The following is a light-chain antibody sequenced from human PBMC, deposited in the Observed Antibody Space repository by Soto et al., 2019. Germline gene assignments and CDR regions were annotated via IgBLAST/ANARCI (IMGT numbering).Light chain of an antibody. CDR2: DTS. J-gene: IGLJ1*01. V-gene: IGLV7-46*01. CDR3: LLFHSGAYV. Sequence: QAVVTQEPSLTVSPGGTVTLTCGSSTGAVTSGHFPYWFQQKPGQAPRTLISDTSDKHSWTPARFSGSLLGGKAALTLSGAQSEDEADYYCLLFHSGAYVFGTGTKLTVL. CDR1: TGAVTSGHF.